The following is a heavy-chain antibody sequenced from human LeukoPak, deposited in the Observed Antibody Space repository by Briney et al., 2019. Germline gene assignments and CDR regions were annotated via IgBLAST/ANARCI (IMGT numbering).Heavy chain of an antibody. Sequence: GGSLRLSCAASGFTFSSYSMSWVRQAPGKGLEWVSYISSSSSTIYYADSVKGRFTISRDNAKNSLYLQMNSLRAEDTAVYYCARGGYYDSSETFDYWGQGTLVTVSS. J-gene: IGHJ4*02. D-gene: IGHD3-22*01. CDR3: ARGGYYDSSETFDY. V-gene: IGHV3-48*04. CDR1: GFTFSSYS. CDR2: ISSSSSTI.